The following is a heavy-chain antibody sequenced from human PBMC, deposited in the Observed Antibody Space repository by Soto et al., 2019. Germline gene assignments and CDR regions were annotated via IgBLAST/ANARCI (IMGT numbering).Heavy chain of an antibody. CDR3: ARRRSGTYYNFEYNWFDP. CDR1: GGSISSGGYY. Sequence: SETLSLTCTVSGGSISSGGYYWSWIRQHPGKGLEWIGYIYYSGSTYYNPSLKSRVTISVDTSKNQFSLKVNSVTAADTAVYYCARRRSGTYYNFEYNWFDPWGQGTLVTVSS. V-gene: IGHV4-31*03. J-gene: IGHJ5*02. CDR2: IYYSGST. D-gene: IGHD3-10*01.